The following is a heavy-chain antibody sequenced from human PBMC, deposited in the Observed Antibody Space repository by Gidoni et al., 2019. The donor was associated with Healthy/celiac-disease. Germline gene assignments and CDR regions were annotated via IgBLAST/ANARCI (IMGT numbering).Heavy chain of an antibody. CDR1: GFTFSSYS. CDR3: ARDRYCSGGSCYPFYYYYGMDV. Sequence: EVQLVESGGGLVKPGGSLRLSCAASGFTFSSYSMNWVRQAPGKGLEWVSSISSSSSYIYYADSVKGRFTISRDNAKNSLYLQMNSLRAEDTAVYYCARDRYCSGGSCYPFYYYYGMDVWGQGTTVTVSS. V-gene: IGHV3-21*01. D-gene: IGHD2-15*01. CDR2: ISSSSSYI. J-gene: IGHJ6*02.